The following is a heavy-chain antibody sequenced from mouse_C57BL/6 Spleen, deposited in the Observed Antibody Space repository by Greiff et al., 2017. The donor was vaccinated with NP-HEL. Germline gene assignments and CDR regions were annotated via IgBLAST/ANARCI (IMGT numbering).Heavy chain of an antibody. CDR3: ATAYYGNYVDSWFAY. D-gene: IGHD2-10*01. V-gene: IGHV1-64*01. J-gene: IGHJ3*01. Sequence: QVQLQQPGAELVKPGASVKLSCKASGYTFPSYWMPWVKQRPGQGLEWIGMIHPNSGSTNYNEKFKSKATLTVDKSSSTAYMQLSSLTSEDSAVYYCATAYYGNYVDSWFAYWGQGTLVTVSA. CDR2: IHPNSGST. CDR1: GYTFPSYW.